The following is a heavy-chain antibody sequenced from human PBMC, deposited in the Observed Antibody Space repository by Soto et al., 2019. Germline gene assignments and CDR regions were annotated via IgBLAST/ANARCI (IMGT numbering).Heavy chain of an antibody. Sequence: QVQLVESGGGVVQPGRSLRLSCAASGFTFSSYGMHWVRQAPGKGLAWVAVISYDGSNKYYADSVKGRFTISRDNSKNTLYLQMNSLRAEDTAVYYCAKDLYDSGEGGMDVWGQGTTVTVSS. CDR3: AKDLYDSGEGGMDV. CDR2: ISYDGSNK. J-gene: IGHJ6*02. V-gene: IGHV3-30*18. D-gene: IGHD3-22*01. CDR1: GFTFSSYG.